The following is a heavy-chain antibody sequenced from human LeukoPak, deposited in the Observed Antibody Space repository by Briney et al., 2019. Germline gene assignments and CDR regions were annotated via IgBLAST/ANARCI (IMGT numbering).Heavy chain of an antibody. Sequence: ASVKVSCKASGGTFSSYAISWVRQAPGQGLEWMGGIIPIFGTANYAQKFQGRVTITADESTSTAYMELNSLRSEDTAVYYCATTLNDYHAFDIWGQGTMVTVSS. V-gene: IGHV1-69*13. CDR3: ATTLNDYHAFDI. J-gene: IGHJ3*02. CDR1: GGTFSSYA. CDR2: IIPIFGTA. D-gene: IGHD4-11*01.